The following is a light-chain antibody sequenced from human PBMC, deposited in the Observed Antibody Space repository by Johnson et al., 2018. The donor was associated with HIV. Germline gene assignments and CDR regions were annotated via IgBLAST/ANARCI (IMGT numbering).Light chain of an antibody. J-gene: IGLJ1*01. Sequence: QSVLTQPPSVSAAPGQKVTISCSGSSSNIGNIYVSWYQQLPGTAPKLLIYENNKRPSGIPDRFSGSKSGTSATLGITGLQTGDEADYYCGTWDTGLSAGGVFGTGTKVTVL. CDR3: GTWDTGLSAGGV. CDR1: SSNIGNIY. V-gene: IGLV1-51*02. CDR2: ENN.